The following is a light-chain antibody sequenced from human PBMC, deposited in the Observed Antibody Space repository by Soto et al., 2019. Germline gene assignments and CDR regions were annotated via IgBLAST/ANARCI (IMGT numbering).Light chain of an antibody. CDR1: QGVTTN. CDR2: GAS. V-gene: IGKV3-20*01. J-gene: IGKJ1*01. Sequence: TQSPGTLSVSPGERATLSCRAAQGVTTNFAWYQQKPGQAPRLLIYGASNRATGIPDRFSGSGSGTDFTLTISRLEPDDFAVYYCQQYGRSGTFGQGTKVAI. CDR3: QQYGRSGT.